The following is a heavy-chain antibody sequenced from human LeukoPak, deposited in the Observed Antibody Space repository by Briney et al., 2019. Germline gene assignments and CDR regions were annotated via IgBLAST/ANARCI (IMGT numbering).Heavy chain of an antibody. V-gene: IGHV3-30*18. Sequence: PGGSLRLSCAASEFTFSNYVTHWVRQPPGKGLEWAAVISYDETTKYYADSVKGRFTISRDNSKNTLYLQMNSLRPEDTAVYYCAKANGREFDSWGQGTLVTVSS. D-gene: IGHD3-10*01. CDR1: EFTFSNYV. J-gene: IGHJ4*02. CDR2: ISYDETTK. CDR3: AKANGREFDS.